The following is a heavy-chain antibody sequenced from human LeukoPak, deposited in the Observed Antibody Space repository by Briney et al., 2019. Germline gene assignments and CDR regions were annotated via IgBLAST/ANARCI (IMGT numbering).Heavy chain of an antibody. D-gene: IGHD3-10*01. J-gene: IGHJ4*02. CDR2: ISSSSSYI. V-gene: IGHV3-21*01. CDR1: GFTFSSYS. Sequence: GGSLRLSCAASGFTFSSYSMNWVRQAPGKGLEWVSSISSSSSYIYYADSVKGRFTISRDNAKNSLYLQMNSLRAEDTAVYYCARDLDGSGSFFGLPGAWGQGTLVTLSS. CDR3: ARDLDGSGSFFGLPGA.